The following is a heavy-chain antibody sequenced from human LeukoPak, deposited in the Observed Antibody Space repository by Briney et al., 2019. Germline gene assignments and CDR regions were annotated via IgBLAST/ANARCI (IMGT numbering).Heavy chain of an antibody. CDR1: GFTFSSYW. Sequence: AGGSLRLSCAASGFTFSSYWMNWVRQAPGKGLEWVAVISYDGSNKYYADSVKGRFTISRDNSKNTLYLQMNSLRAEDTAVYYCAKDRTSGSYSKMGYYYGMDVWGQGTTVTVSS. CDR2: ISYDGSNK. D-gene: IGHD1-26*01. CDR3: AKDRTSGSYSKMGYYYGMDV. J-gene: IGHJ6*02. V-gene: IGHV3-30*18.